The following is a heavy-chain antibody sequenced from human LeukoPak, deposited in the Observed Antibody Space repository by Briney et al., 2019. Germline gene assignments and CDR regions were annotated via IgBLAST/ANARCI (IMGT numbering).Heavy chain of an antibody. J-gene: IGHJ4*02. D-gene: IGHD1-14*01. CDR1: GFTFSRYW. Sequence: GRSLRLSCPASGFTFSRYWMRWVRQPPGKGLEWVANIKQDESEKKYMDSVKGRFIISRDNATNSLYLQMNTLRVEDKAVYYCAREGNPADSDYWGQGALVTVSS. CDR2: IKQDESEK. V-gene: IGHV3-7*03. CDR3: AREGNPADSDY.